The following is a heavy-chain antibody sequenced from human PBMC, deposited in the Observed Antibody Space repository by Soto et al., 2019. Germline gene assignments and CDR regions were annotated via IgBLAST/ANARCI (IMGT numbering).Heavy chain of an antibody. Sequence: GGSLRLSCAASGFTVSSNYMSWVRQAPGKGLEWVSVIYSGGSTYYADSVKGRFTISRDNSKNTLYLQMNSLRAEDTAVYYCARGLDWNDVRYYYYMDVWGKGTTVTVSS. D-gene: IGHD1-1*01. V-gene: IGHV3-66*01. J-gene: IGHJ6*03. CDR2: IYSGGST. CDR3: ARGLDWNDVRYYYYMDV. CDR1: GFTVSSNY.